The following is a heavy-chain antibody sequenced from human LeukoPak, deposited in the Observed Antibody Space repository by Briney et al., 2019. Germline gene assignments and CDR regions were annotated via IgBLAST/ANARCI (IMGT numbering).Heavy chain of an antibody. J-gene: IGHJ4*02. CDR2: INHSGST. D-gene: IGHD6-19*01. V-gene: IGHV4-34*01. Sequence: SEALSLTCAVYGGSFSGYYWSWIRQPPGKGLEWIGEINHSGSTKYNPSLKSRVTISLDKSKNQFSLKLNSMTAADTAVYYCAVSTGWYKIDYWGQGTLVTVSS. CDR1: GGSFSGYY. CDR3: AVSTGWYKIDY.